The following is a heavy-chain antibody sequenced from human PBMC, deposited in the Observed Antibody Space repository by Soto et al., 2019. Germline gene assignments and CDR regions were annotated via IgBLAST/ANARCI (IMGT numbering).Heavy chain of an antibody. D-gene: IGHD2-2*01. Sequence: EVQLVETGGGLIQPGGSLRLSCAASGFTVSNTYMTWVRQPPGKGLECVSVIYTAGGTNYADSVKGRFIISRDNSKNTLYLQMNSLRAEDKAVYYCARALPVEKGGFDPWGQGTLVTVSS. V-gene: IGHV3-53*02. CDR1: GFTVSNTY. J-gene: IGHJ5*02. CDR3: ARALPVEKGGFDP. CDR2: IYTAGGT.